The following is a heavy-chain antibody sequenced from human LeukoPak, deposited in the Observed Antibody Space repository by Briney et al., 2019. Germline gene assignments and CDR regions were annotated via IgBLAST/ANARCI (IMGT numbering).Heavy chain of an antibody. Sequence: GGSRRLSCAASGFSFSTNSMNWVRKAPGKGLGGVSYISSGGSSIYYADSVKGRFTISRGNAKNSLYLQLNSLRGEGTGVSVCARTGYSSGLPVGEMDVWAKGPTVTVSS. J-gene: IGHJ6*04. D-gene: IGHD3-10*01. CDR1: GFSFSTNS. CDR2: ISSGGSSI. V-gene: IGHV3-48*04. CDR3: ARTGYSSGLPVGEMDV.